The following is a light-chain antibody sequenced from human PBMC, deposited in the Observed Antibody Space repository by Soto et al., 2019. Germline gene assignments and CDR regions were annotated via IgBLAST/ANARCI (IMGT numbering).Light chain of an antibody. Sequence: QSVLTQPASVSGSPGQSITISCTGTSSDVGSYNLVSWYQQHPGKAPKLMIYEVSKRPSGVSNRFSGSKSGNTASLTISGLQAEDGADYYCCSYAGSSTVFGTGTKVTVL. CDR2: EVS. J-gene: IGLJ1*01. CDR1: SSDVGSYNL. V-gene: IGLV2-23*02. CDR3: CSYAGSSTV.